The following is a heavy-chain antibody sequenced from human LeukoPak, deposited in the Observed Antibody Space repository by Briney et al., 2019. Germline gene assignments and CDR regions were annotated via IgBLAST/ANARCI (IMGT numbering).Heavy chain of an antibody. J-gene: IGHJ5*02. V-gene: IGHV4-39*01. Sequence: SETLSLTCTVSGGSISSSSYYWGWIRQPPGKGLEWIGSIYYGGSTYYNPSLKSRVTISVDTSKNQFSLKLSSVTAADTAVYYCAGYSRLIAAAGVGWFDPWGQGTLVTVSS. CDR2: IYYGGST. CDR3: AGYSRLIAAAGVGWFDP. CDR1: GGSISSSSYY. D-gene: IGHD6-13*01.